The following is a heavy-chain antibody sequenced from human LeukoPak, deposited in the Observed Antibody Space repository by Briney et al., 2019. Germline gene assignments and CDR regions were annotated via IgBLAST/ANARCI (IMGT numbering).Heavy chain of an antibody. CDR1: GFTFDDYG. Sequence: PGGSLRLSCAASGFTFDDYGMSWVRQAPGKGLEWVSGINWNGGSTGYADSVKGRFTISRDNAKNSLYLQMNSLRAGDTALYYCARVIVGATKDYYYYYYMDVWGKGTTVTVSS. V-gene: IGHV3-20*04. CDR3: ARVIVGATKDYYYYYYMDV. CDR2: INWNGGST. D-gene: IGHD1-26*01. J-gene: IGHJ6*03.